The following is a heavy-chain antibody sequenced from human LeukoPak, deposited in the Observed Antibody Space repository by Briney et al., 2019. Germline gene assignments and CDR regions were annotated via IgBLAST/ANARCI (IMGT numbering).Heavy chain of an antibody. D-gene: IGHD2-2*01. J-gene: IGHJ5*02. CDR1: GYTLTELS. V-gene: IGHV1-24*01. Sequence: ASVKVSCKASGYTLTELSMHWVRQAPGKGLEWMGGFDPEDGETIYAQKFQGRVTMTEDTSTDTAYMELSSLRSEDTAVYYCAVGYCSSTSCLNNWFDPWGQGTLVTVSS. CDR3: AVGYCSSTSCLNNWFDP. CDR2: FDPEDGET.